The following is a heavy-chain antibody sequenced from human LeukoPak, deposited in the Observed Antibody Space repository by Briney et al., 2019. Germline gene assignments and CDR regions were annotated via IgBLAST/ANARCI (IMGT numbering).Heavy chain of an antibody. D-gene: IGHD6-19*01. V-gene: IGHV3-66*02. J-gene: IGHJ4*02. CDR1: GLTVSINY. CDR3: ARGSTRIAVAVV. CDR2: ISSGGST. Sequence: GGSLSLSCAPSGLTVSINYVSWVRHAPEEGLGWVSVISSGGSTYYADSVKGRFTISRDNIKNTLYLQMNSLRAEDTAVYYCARGSTRIAVAVVWGQGTLVTVSS.